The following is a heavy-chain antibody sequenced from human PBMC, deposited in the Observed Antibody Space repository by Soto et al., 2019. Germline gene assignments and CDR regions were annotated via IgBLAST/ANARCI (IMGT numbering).Heavy chain of an antibody. J-gene: IGHJ3*02. D-gene: IGHD1-1*01. Sequence: ASVKVSCKASGYTFTGYYMHWVRQAPGQGLEWMGWINPNSGGTNYAQKFQGRVTMTRDTSISTAYMELSRLRSEDTAVYYCARDDAFGNENGFDIWGQGTMVTVSS. V-gene: IGHV1-2*02. CDR2: INPNSGGT. CDR1: GYTFTGYY. CDR3: ARDDAFGNENGFDI.